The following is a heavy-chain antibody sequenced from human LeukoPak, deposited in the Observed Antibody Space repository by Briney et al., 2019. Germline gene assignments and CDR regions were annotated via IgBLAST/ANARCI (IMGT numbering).Heavy chain of an antibody. CDR3: TTDLWRSALGY. D-gene: IGHD3-10*01. CDR2: IHSSGST. Sequence: SETLSLTCTVSGGSISTFYYWTWIRQSPGKGLEWIGNIHSSGSTSYNPSLKSRVTMSVDTSKNQFSLKLSSVTAADTAVYYCTTDLWRSALGYWGQGTLVTVSS. V-gene: IGHV4-4*09. J-gene: IGHJ4*02. CDR1: GGSISTFYY.